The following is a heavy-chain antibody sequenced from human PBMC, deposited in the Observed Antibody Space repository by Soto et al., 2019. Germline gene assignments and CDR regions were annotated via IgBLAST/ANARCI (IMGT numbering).Heavy chain of an antibody. J-gene: IGHJ6*02. CDR3: ARSLLRAAVTIFGVDKDKGGYYYGMDV. D-gene: IGHD3-3*01. CDR1: GYSFTSYW. V-gene: IGHV5-10-1*01. Sequence: PGESLKISCKGSGYSFTSYWISWVRQMPGKGLEWMGRIDPSDSYTNYSPSFQGHVTISADKSISTAYLQWSSLKASDTAMYYWARSLLRAAVTIFGVDKDKGGYYYGMDVWGQGTTVTVSS. CDR2: IDPSDSYT.